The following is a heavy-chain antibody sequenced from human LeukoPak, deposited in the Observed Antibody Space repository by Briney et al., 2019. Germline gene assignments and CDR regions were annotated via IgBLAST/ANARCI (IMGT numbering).Heavy chain of an antibody. D-gene: IGHD3-22*01. CDR1: GYTFTNYG. CDR2: RSAYNGNT. CDR3: ARDQPSDYYDSSGYSHDAFDI. Sequence: ASVKISCKASGYTFTNYGITWVRQAPGQGLEWMGWRSAYNGNTKYAQTLQGRVTMTTDTSTSTAYMELRSLRSDDTAVYYCARDQPSDYYDSSGYSHDAFDIWGQGTMVTVSS. J-gene: IGHJ3*02. V-gene: IGHV1-18*01.